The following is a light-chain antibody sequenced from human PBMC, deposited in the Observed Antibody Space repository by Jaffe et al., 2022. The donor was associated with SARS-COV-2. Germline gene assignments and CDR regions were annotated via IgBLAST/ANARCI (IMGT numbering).Light chain of an antibody. CDR3: SLYLSSSTLYV. V-gene: IGLV2-14*01. J-gene: IGLJ1*01. Sequence: QSALTQPASVSGSPGQSITISCTGTSSDVGGYNYVSWYQQHPGKAPKLMIYDVSNRPSGVSNRFSGSKSGNTASLTISGLQAEDEADYYCSLYLSSSTLYVFGTGTKVTVL. CDR1: SSDVGGYNY. CDR2: DVS.